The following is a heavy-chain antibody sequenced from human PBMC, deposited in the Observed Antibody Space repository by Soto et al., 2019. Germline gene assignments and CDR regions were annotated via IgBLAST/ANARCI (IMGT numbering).Heavy chain of an antibody. Sequence: SETLSLTCAVYGGSFSGYYWSWIRQPPGKGLEWIGEINHSGSTNYNPSLKSRVTISADTSKNQFSLKLSSVTAADTAVYYCARIRARAVLRYFDWPPPGWFDPWGQGTLVTVSS. CDR2: INHSGST. V-gene: IGHV4-34*01. J-gene: IGHJ5*02. CDR3: ARIRARAVLRYFDWPPPGWFDP. CDR1: GGSFSGYY. D-gene: IGHD3-9*01.